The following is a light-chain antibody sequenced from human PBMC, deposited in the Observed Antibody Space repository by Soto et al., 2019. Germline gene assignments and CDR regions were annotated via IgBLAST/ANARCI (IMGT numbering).Light chain of an antibody. V-gene: IGKV3-20*01. CDR1: QSLTSHY. Sequence: EIVLTQSPDTLSLSLGEGATLSCRASQSLTSHYLAWYQQKPGQPPRLLIYGASSRATGVPDRFSGSGSGTDFTLTINKLEPEDFAVYYCQQYSSSPLTFGGGTKVDIK. CDR2: GAS. CDR3: QQYSSSPLT. J-gene: IGKJ4*01.